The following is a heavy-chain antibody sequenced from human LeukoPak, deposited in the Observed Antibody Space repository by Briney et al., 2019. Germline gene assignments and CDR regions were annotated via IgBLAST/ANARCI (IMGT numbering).Heavy chain of an antibody. CDR3: ARERYYYDSRDAFDI. J-gene: IGHJ3*02. Sequence: SETLSLTCTVSGGSISSYYWSWIRQPPGKGLEWIGYIYYSGSTNYNPSLKSRVTISVDTSKNQFSLKLSSVTAADTAVYYCARERYYYDSRDAFDIWGQGTMVTVSS. V-gene: IGHV4-59*12. CDR1: GGSISSYY. CDR2: IYYSGST. D-gene: IGHD3-22*01.